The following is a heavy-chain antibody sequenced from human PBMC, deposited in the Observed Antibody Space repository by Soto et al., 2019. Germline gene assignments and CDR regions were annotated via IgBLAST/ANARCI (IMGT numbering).Heavy chain of an antibody. Sequence: TLSLTCTVSGGSISSGDYYWSWIRQPPGKGLEWIGYIYYSGSTYYNPSLKSRVTISVDTSKNQFSLKLSSVTAADTAVYYCAREHRTYYDFLDWFDPWGQGTLVTVSS. J-gene: IGHJ5*02. CDR1: GGSISSGDYY. V-gene: IGHV4-30-4*01. D-gene: IGHD3-3*01. CDR3: AREHRTYYDFLDWFDP. CDR2: IYYSGST.